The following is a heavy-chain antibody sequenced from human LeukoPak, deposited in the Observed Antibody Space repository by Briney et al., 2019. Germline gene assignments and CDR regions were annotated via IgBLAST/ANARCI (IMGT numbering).Heavy chain of an antibody. CDR3: AKDPVVRRWVLAYYFDY. D-gene: IGHD5-24*01. Sequence: GRSLRLSCAASGFTFRSYGMHSARQAPGKGLEWVAVISYDGSNNNYADSVKGRFTISRDNSKNTLYLQMNSLRAEDTAVYYCAKDPVVRRWVLAYYFDYWGQGTLVTVSS. V-gene: IGHV3-30*18. J-gene: IGHJ4*02. CDR1: GFTFRSYG. CDR2: ISYDGSNN.